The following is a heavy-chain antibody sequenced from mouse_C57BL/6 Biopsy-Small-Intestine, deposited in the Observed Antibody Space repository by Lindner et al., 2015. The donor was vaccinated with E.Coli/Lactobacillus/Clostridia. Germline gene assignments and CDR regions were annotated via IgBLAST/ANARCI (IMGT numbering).Heavy chain of an antibody. J-gene: IGHJ2*01. CDR1: GYAFSSSW. CDR2: IYPGDGDT. CDR3: TRGPGPGYFDS. V-gene: IGHV1-82*01. Sequence: VQLQESGPELVKAGASVKISCKASGYAFSSSWMNWVKQRPGKGLEWIGRIYPGDGDTNYSGKFKGKATLTADKSSSTAYMQLSSLTSEDSAVYFCTRGPGPGYFDSWGQGTTLTVSS.